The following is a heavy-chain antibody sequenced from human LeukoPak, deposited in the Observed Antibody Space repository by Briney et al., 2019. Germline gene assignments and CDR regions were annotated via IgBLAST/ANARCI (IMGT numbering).Heavy chain of an antibody. V-gene: IGHV1-69*05. J-gene: IGHJ4*02. D-gene: IGHD4-17*01. CDR2: IIPIFGTA. CDR1: GGTFSSYA. CDR3: ARVASHGDYDYFDY. Sequence: FVKVSCKASGGTFSSYAISWVRQAPGHGLEWMGRIIPIFGTANYAQKFQGRVTITTDESTSTAYMELSSLRSEDTAVYYCARVASHGDYDYFDYWGQGTLVTVSS.